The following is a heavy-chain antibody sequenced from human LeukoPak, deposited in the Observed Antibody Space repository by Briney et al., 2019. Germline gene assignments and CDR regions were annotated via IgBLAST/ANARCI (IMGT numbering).Heavy chain of an antibody. CDR1: GASMNSFY. CDR2: LHTSGTT. Sequence: SETLSLTCTVSGASMNSFYWAWVRQPAGKGLEWIGRLHTSGTTNYNPSLKSRVTMSADTSKRQFSLTLRSVTAADTAVYYCVRDWDWRSSYYNYYMDVWGEGTTVTVSS. CDR3: VRDWDWRSSYYNYYMDV. V-gene: IGHV4-4*07. J-gene: IGHJ6*03. D-gene: IGHD3-16*01.